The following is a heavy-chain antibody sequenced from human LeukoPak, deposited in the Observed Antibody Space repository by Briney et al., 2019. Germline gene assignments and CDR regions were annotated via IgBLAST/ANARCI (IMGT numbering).Heavy chain of an antibody. CDR1: GFTFSSYA. CDR3: AKTIVVVILPNDAFDI. J-gene: IGHJ3*02. D-gene: IGHD3-22*01. Sequence: QPGGSLRLSCAASGFTFSSYAMSWVRQAPGKGLEWVSAISGSGGSTYYADSVKGRFTISRDNSKNTLYLQMNSLRAEDTAVYYCAKTIVVVILPNDAFDIWGQGTMVTVFS. CDR2: ISGSGGST. V-gene: IGHV3-23*01.